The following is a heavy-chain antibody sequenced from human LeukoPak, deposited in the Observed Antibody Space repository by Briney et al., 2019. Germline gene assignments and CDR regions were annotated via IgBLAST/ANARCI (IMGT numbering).Heavy chain of an antibody. V-gene: IGHV4-39*07. D-gene: IGHD2-15*01. CDR3: ARGRCSGGSCPGWFDP. Sequence: SETLSLTCTVSGGSISSSSYYWGWIRQPPGKGLEWIGSIYYSGSTYYNPSLKSRVTISVDTSKNQFSLKLSSVTAADTAVYYCARGRCSGGSCPGWFDPWGQGTLVTVSS. CDR1: GGSISSSSYY. CDR2: IYYSGST. J-gene: IGHJ5*02.